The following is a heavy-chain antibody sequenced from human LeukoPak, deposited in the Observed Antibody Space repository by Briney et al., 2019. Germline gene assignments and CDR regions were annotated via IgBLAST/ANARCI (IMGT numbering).Heavy chain of an antibody. CDR3: AKGGPFLTGPFDY. Sequence: GGSLRLSCAASGFTFSSYGMSWVRQAPGKGLEWVSAISGSGGSTYYADSVKGRFTISGDNSKNTLYLQMNSLRAEDTAVYYCAKGGPFLTGPFDYWGQGTLVTVSS. CDR1: GFTFSSYG. CDR2: ISGSGGST. D-gene: IGHD3-9*01. V-gene: IGHV3-23*01. J-gene: IGHJ4*02.